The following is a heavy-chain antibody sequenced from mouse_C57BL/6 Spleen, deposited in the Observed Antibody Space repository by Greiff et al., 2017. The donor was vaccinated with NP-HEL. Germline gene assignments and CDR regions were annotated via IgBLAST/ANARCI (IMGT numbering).Heavy chain of an antibody. CDR1: GFTFSDYG. J-gene: IGHJ4*01. D-gene: IGHD1-1*01. Sequence: EVKLVESGGGLVKPGGSLKLSCAASGFTFSDYGMHWVRQAPEKGLEWVAYISSGSSTISYADTVKGRFPLSRDNAKNTLFLQMTSLRAEDTSMYYCARRDYYGSSYPGDAMDYWGQGTSVTVSS. V-gene: IGHV5-17*01. CDR2: ISSGSSTI. CDR3: ARRDYYGSSYPGDAMDY.